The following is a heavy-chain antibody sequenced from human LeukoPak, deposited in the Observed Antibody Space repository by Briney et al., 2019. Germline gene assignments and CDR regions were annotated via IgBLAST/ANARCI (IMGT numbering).Heavy chain of an antibody. J-gene: IGHJ3*02. CDR3: ARDGGYSYGDI. CDR1: GFTFSSYV. CDR2: ISYDGSNE. D-gene: IGHD5-18*01. Sequence: GGSLRLSCAASGFTFSSYVMHWVRQAPGKGLEWVTIISYDGSNEYYADSVKGRFTISRDNAKNSLYLQMNSLRAEDTALYYCARDGGYSYGDIWGQGTMVTVSS. V-gene: IGHV3-30*04.